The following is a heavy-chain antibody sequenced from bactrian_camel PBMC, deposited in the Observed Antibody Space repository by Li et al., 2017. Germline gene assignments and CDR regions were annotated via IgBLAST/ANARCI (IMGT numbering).Heavy chain of an antibody. Sequence: HVQLVESGGGSVQPGGSLRLSCRVSGYTVGDGCIGWVRQVPGKGREGVASIYTDRSVTYHADSVKGRFTISQDNAKNTIFLQMTSLEPEDTAMYYCAAERGGPCDSYNVPDFGYWGPGTQVTVSS. CDR1: GYTVGDGC. J-gene: IGHJ6*01. CDR2: IYTDRSVT. CDR3: AAERGGPCDSYNVPDFGY. V-gene: IGHV3S6*01. D-gene: IGHD2*01.